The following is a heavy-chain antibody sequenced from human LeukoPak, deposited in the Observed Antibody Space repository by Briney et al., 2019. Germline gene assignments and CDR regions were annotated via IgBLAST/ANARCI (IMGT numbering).Heavy chain of an antibody. CDR1: GFTFSSYA. CDR3: AKGEIVGATSVDH. D-gene: IGHD1-26*01. Sequence: GGSLRLSCAASGFTFSSYAMSWVRQTPGKGLEWVSAISGSGGSTYYADSVKGRFTISRDNSKNTLFLQMNSLRVEDTAPYYCAKGEIVGATSVDHWGQGTLVTVSS. J-gene: IGHJ4*02. CDR2: ISGSGGST. V-gene: IGHV3-23*01.